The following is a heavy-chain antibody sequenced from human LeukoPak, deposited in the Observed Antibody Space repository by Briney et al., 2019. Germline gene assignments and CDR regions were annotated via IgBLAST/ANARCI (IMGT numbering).Heavy chain of an antibody. D-gene: IGHD6-13*01. CDR2: MTPNSGST. Sequence: VASVKVSCKTSGYTFARNDISWVRPATGQGLGWMGWMTPNSGSTGYSQKFQGRVTMTSNPVLRPAYMELSRLRPEDTAVYYCARGHCSNWHWRVFDYWGQGTLVTVSS. CDR1: GYTFARND. CDR3: ARGHCSNWHWRVFDY. J-gene: IGHJ4*02. V-gene: IGHV1-8*01.